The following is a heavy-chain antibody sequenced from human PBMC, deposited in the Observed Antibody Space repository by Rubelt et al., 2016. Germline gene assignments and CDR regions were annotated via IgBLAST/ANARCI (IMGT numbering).Heavy chain of an antibody. Sequence: QMQLVQSGPEVKKPGTSVKVSCKASGFTFTSSAVQWVRQARGQRLEWIGWIVVGRGNPNYARKSKEGVTVTGDMSTSKAYMELSSLRSEDTAVYYCAADSGYGPSMDVWGQGTTVTVSS. V-gene: IGHV1-58*01. J-gene: IGHJ6*02. CDR1: GFTFTSSA. D-gene: IGHD5-12*01. CDR3: AADSGYGPSMDV. CDR2: IVVGRGNP.